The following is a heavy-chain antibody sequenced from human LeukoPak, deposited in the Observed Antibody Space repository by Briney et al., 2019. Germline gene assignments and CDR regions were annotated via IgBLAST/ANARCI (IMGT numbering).Heavy chain of an antibody. CDR2: IRYDGSNK. Sequence: GGSLRLSCAASGFTFSSYGMLWVRQAPGKGLEWVAFIRYDGSNKYYADSVKGRFTISRDNSKNTLYLQMNSLRAEDTAVYYCAKDLMVRGVPRQGFDYWGQGTLVTVSS. CDR3: AKDLMVRGVPRQGFDY. CDR1: GFTFSSYG. J-gene: IGHJ4*02. D-gene: IGHD3-10*01. V-gene: IGHV3-30*02.